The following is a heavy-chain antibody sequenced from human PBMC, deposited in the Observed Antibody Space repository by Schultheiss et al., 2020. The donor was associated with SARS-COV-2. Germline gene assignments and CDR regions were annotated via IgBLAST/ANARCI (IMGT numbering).Heavy chain of an antibody. Sequence: SETLSLTCTVSGGSISSSSYYWGWIRQPPGKGLEWIGSIYYSGSTYYNPSLKSRVTISVDTSKNQFSLKLSSVTAADTAVYYCASTPYYDFWSGLYYFDYWGQGTLVTVSS. V-gene: IGHV4-39*01. D-gene: IGHD3-3*01. CDR3: ASTPYYDFWSGLYYFDY. J-gene: IGHJ4*02. CDR2: IYYSGST. CDR1: GGSISSSSYY.